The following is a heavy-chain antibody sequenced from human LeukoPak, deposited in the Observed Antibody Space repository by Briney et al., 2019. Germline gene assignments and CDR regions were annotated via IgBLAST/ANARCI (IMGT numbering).Heavy chain of an antibody. CDR3: TRYMVRGDPFDC. Sequence: ASVKVSCKASVYTFTISSISWVRHGPGQGLGWVGWFSAYNGNTSYTQKLQGSVTLTTDTSTSTHYWEARRLRSGDSAVYCCTRYMVRGDPFDCGGEGTLVTVSS. J-gene: IGHJ4*02. V-gene: IGHV1-18*01. CDR1: VYTFTISS. D-gene: IGHD3-10*01. CDR2: FSAYNGNT.